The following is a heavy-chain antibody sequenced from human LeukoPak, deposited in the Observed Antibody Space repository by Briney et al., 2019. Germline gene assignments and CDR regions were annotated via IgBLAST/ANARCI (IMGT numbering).Heavy chain of an antibody. CDR1: GFTFSTYG. J-gene: IGHJ4*02. V-gene: IGHV3-21*04. D-gene: IGHD4-17*01. CDR2: TTTTSTNK. Sequence: GGSLRLSCAASGFTFSTYGMSWVRQAPGKGLEWVSSTTTTSTNKYYADSVKGRFTISRDNAKNSLYLQMNSLRAEDTAVYYCAREAVTRNYFDYWGQGTLVTVSS. CDR3: AREAVTRNYFDY.